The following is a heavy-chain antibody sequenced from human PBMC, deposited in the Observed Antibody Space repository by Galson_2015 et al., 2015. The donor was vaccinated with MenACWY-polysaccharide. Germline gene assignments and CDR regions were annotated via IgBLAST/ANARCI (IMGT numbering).Heavy chain of an antibody. D-gene: IGHD3-16*01. CDR1: GFTFSGYW. J-gene: IGHJ6*02. Sequence: SLRLSCAASGFTFSGYWITWVRQAPGKGLEWVANIKEDGSKRYYVDSVKGRFTISRDNAKNSLYLQMNSLRAEDTAVYYCATWGGLGLDVWGQGTTVTVSS. CDR2: IKEDGSKR. CDR3: ATWGGLGLDV. V-gene: IGHV3-7*01.